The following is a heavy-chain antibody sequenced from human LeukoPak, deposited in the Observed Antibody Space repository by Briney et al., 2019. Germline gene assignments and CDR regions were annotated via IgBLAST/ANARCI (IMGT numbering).Heavy chain of an antibody. CDR3: ARDSPHYYDSSGYWFDP. D-gene: IGHD3-22*01. Sequence: GGSLRLSCAASGFTFSSYWMSWVRQAPGKGLEWVANIKQDGRDKYYVDSVKGRFTISRDNAKNSLYLQMNSLRAEDTAVYYCARDSPHYYDSSGYWFDPWGKGTLVTVSS. V-gene: IGHV3-7*01. J-gene: IGHJ5*02. CDR1: GFTFSSYW. CDR2: IKQDGRDK.